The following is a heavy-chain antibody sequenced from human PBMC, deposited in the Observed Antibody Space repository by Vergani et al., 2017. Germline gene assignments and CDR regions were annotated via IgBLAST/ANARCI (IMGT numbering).Heavy chain of an antibody. CDR2: VSHSGGT. D-gene: IGHD3-3*01. J-gene: IGHJ4*02. V-gene: IGHV4-38-2*01. CDR1: NSSINSNYY. Sequence: QVQLQESGPGLVQPAETLSLTCVVSNSSINSNYYWGWIRQSPGKRLEWIGSVSHSGGTFSNPALKGRVTISVDKSKKLISLVLNSVTAADTAVYYCVGGGMSDGGGAGYYIGLDSWGQGALVTVSS. CDR3: VGGGMSDGGGAGYYIGLDS.